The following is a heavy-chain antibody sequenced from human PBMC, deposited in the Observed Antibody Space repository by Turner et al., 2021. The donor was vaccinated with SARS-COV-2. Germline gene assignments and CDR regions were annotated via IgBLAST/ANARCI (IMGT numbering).Heavy chain of an antibody. V-gene: IGHV2-5*02. D-gene: IGHD3-9*01. Sequence: QITLNESGPTLVKPTQTLTLTCTFSGFSPCTSGVGVGWIRQPPGKALAWLALISWDADKGYSPSLKGRLTITKDTTKNQVVLTMTNMDPVDTTTNYSANMGGAPPERGPFYDILAGSHYFYYYGMDVWGQGTTVTVSS. CDR3: ANMGGAPPERGPFYDILAGSHYFYYYGMDV. CDR2: ISWDADK. J-gene: IGHJ6*02. CDR1: GFSPCTSGVG.